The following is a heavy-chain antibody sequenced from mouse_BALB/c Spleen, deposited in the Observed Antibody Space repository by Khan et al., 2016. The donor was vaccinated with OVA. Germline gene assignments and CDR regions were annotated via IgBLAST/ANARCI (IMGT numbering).Heavy chain of an antibody. CDR2: INPSNGRT. D-gene: IGHD4-1*01. CDR3: ARGGANGGAWFAY. Sequence: QVQLQQPGAELVKPGASVKLSCKASGYTFTTYWMHWVKQRPGQGLEWIGEINPSNGRTNYNEKFKSKATLTVDKSSSTAYMQLSSLTSEDSAVDYCARGGANGGAWFAYWGQGTLVTVSA. CDR1: GYTFTTYW. V-gene: IGHV1S81*02. J-gene: IGHJ3*01.